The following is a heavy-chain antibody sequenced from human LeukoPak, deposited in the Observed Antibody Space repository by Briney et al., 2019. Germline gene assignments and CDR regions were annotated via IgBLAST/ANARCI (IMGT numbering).Heavy chain of an antibody. D-gene: IGHD6-19*01. CDR2: INHSGST. Sequence: SETLSLTCAVYGGSFSGYYWSWIRQPPGKGLEWIGEINHSGSTNYNPSLKSRVTISVDTSKNQFSLKLSSVTAADTAVYYCARISGAVGSNVQAFDIWGQGTMVIVSS. V-gene: IGHV4-34*01. CDR1: GGSFSGYY. CDR3: ARISGAVGSNVQAFDI. J-gene: IGHJ3*02.